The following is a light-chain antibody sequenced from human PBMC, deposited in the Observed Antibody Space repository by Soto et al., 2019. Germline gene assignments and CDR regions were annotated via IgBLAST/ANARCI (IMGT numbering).Light chain of an antibody. Sequence: QSALTQPPSASGTPGQRVTISCSGSSSNIGSNTVKWYQQLPGTAPKLLIYSNDQRPSGVPDRVSGSRSGTSASLAISGLQSEDEADYYCAAWDDSLNGYVFGLGTKVTVL. J-gene: IGLJ1*01. CDR2: SND. CDR3: AAWDDSLNGYV. CDR1: SSNIGSNT. V-gene: IGLV1-44*01.